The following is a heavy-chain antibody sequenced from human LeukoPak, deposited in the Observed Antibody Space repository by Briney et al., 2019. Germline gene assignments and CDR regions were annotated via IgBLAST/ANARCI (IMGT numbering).Heavy chain of an antibody. J-gene: IGHJ5*02. CDR2: IYYSGST. D-gene: IGHD3-22*01. CDR1: GGSISSGGYY. CDR3: AGDTFRGGSSGFFWFDP. Sequence: SETLSLTCTVSGGSISSGGYYWSWIRQHPGKGLEWIGYIYYSGSTYYNPSLKSRVTISVDTSKNQFSLKLSSVTAVDTAVYYCAGDTFRGGSSGFFWFDPWGQGTLVTVSS. V-gene: IGHV4-31*03.